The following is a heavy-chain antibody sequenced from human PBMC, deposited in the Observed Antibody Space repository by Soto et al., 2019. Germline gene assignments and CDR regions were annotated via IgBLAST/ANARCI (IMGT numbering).Heavy chain of an antibody. CDR2: INAGNGNT. V-gene: IGHV1-3*01. CDR3: ARSPIVVVITYYFDY. D-gene: IGHD3-22*01. J-gene: IGHJ4*02. CDR1: GYTFTSYA. Sequence: ASVKVSCKASGYTFTSYAMHWVRQAPGQRLEWMGWINAGNGNTKYSQKFQGRVTITRDTSASTAYMELSSLRSEDTAVYYCARSPIVVVITYYFDYWGQGTLVTVSS.